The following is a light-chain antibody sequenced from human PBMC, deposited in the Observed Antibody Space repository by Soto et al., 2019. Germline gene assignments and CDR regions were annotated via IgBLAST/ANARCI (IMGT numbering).Light chain of an antibody. V-gene: IGKV1-5*01. CDR1: QSISSR. CDR2: DAS. CDR3: QQYNSYSLT. Sequence: DIQMTQSPSTLSASVGDRVTITCRASQSISSRLAWYQQKPGRAPKLLIYDASNLESGVPSRFSGSASGTEFTLTISSLQPDEFATYYCQQYNSYSLTFGGGTKVEIK. J-gene: IGKJ4*01.